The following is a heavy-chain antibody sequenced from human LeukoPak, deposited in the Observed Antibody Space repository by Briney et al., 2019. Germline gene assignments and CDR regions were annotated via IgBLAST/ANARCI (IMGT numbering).Heavy chain of an antibody. V-gene: IGHV4-4*02. J-gene: IGHJ5*02. CDR2: IYHSGST. CDR1: GGSISSSNW. CDR3: ARVFHRASNFPLVIWFGP. D-gene: IGHD2-21*01. Sequence: SGTLSLTCAVSGGSISSSNWWSWVRQPPGKGLGGIGEIYHSGSTNYNPSLKSRVTISVDKSKNQFSLKVSSVTAADTAVYYCARVFHRASNFPLVIWFGPGGQGNLVTVSS.